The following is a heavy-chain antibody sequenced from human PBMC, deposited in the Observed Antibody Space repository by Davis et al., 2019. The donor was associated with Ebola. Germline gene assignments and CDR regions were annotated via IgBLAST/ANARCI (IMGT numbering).Heavy chain of an antibody. J-gene: IGHJ4*02. D-gene: IGHD6-19*01. CDR2: VHGGNGNT. V-gene: IGHV1-18*04. CDR1: GYTFTSYG. Sequence: ASVKVSCKASGYTFTSYGISWVRQAPGQGLEWMGWVHGGNGNTKYSQSFQGRVTITTDTSASTVYLDLTSLRYDDTAVFYCARASFGYNSGWYADYWGPGSLVTVSS. CDR3: ARASFGYNSGWYADY.